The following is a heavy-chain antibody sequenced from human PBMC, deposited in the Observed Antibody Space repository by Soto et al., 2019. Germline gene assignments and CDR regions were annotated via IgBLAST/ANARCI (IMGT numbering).Heavy chain of an antibody. CDR2: IYYSGST. Sequence: SETLSLTCTVSGGSVSSGSYYWSWIRQPPGKGLEWIGYIYYSGSTNYNPSLKSRVTISVDTSKNQFSLKLSSVTAADTAVYYCARDQGYYDHRPDWFDPWGQGTLVTVSS. J-gene: IGHJ5*02. CDR1: GGSVSSGSYY. CDR3: ARDQGYYDHRPDWFDP. D-gene: IGHD3-3*01. V-gene: IGHV4-61*01.